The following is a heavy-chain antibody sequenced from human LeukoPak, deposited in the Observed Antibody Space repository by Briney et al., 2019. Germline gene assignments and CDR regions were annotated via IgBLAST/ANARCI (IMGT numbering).Heavy chain of an antibody. V-gene: IGHV3-21*01. Sequence: GRSLRLSCAASGFTFSSYSMNWVRQAPGKGLEWVSPISSSSSYIYYADSVKGRFTISRDNAKNTLYLQMNSLRAEDTAVYYCARGGYYYDSSGYYANYYYYYMDVWGKGTTVTISS. CDR3: ARGGYYYDSSGYYANYYYYYMDV. CDR1: GFTFSSYS. CDR2: ISSSSSYI. J-gene: IGHJ6*03. D-gene: IGHD3-22*01.